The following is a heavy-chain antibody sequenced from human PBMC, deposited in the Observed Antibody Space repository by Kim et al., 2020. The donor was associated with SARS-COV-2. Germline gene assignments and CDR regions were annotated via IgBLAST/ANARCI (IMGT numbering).Heavy chain of an antibody. CDR2: ISSAGSP. Sequence: GGSLRLSCTASEFSVSTDFMGWVLQAPGQGLEWGSIISSAGSPYYMDSVKGRFTISRDSSKNTLYLQMNSLRDEDTAVYYCSRGRGDNWGQGTLVTVSS. J-gene: IGHJ4*02. V-gene: IGHV3-53*01. CDR3: SRGRGDN. CDR1: EFSVSTDF. D-gene: IGHD3-16*01.